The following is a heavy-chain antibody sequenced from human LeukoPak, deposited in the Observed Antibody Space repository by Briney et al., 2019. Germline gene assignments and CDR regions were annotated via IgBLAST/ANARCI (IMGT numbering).Heavy chain of an antibody. CDR3: ARDREGDYGDFYFDY. CDR1: GFTFSSYS. V-gene: IGHV3-21*01. CDR2: ISSSSSYI. J-gene: IGHJ4*02. Sequence: GGSLRLSCAASGFTFSSYSMNWVRQAPGKGLEWVSSISSSSSYIYYADSVKGRFTISRDNAKNSLYLQMNSLRAEDTAVYYCARDREGDYGDFYFDYWGQGTLVTASS. D-gene: IGHD4-17*01.